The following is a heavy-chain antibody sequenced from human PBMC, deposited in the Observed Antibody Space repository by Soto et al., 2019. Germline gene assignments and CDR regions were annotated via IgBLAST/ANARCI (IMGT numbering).Heavy chain of an antibody. CDR3: SKTLQKYSSSSRQIDY. V-gene: IGHV3-23*01. J-gene: IGHJ4*02. CDR1: GFTFSSYA. D-gene: IGHD6-6*01. CDR2: ISGSGGST. Sequence: GGSLRLSCAASGFTFSSYAMSWVRQAPGKGLEWVSAISGSGGSTYYADSVKGRFTISRDNSKNTLYLQMNSLRAEDTAVYYWSKTLQKYSSSSRQIDYWGQGTLVTVSS.